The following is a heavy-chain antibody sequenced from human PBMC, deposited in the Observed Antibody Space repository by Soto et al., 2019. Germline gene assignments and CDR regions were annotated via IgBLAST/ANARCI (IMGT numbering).Heavy chain of an antibody. Sequence: QVQLVESGGGVVQPGRSLTLSCAASGFTFSRYGMHWVRQAPGKGLEWVAVIWYGGSNKYYADSVKGRFTISRDNSKNTLYLQMNSPRAEDTAVYYCAREGVAMDSWYFDYWGQGTPVTVSS. CDR3: AREGVAMDSWYFDY. J-gene: IGHJ4*02. V-gene: IGHV3-33*01. CDR2: IWYGGSNK. CDR1: GFTFSRYG. D-gene: IGHD6-13*01.